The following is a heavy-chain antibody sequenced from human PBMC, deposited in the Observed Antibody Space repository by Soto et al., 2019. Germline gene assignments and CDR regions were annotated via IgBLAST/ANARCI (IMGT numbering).Heavy chain of an antibody. CDR2: ISYDGSNK. Sequence: QVQLVESGGGVVQPGRSLRLSCAASGFTFSSYGMHWVRQAPGKGLEWVAVISYDGSNKYYADSVKGRFTISRDNSKNTRELQMNSLRAEDTAEYYCAKGGWGTGYCSSTSCYPFDYWGQGTLVTVSS. D-gene: IGHD2-2*01. J-gene: IGHJ4*02. V-gene: IGHV3-30*18. CDR1: GFTFSSYG. CDR3: AKGGWGTGYCSSTSCYPFDY.